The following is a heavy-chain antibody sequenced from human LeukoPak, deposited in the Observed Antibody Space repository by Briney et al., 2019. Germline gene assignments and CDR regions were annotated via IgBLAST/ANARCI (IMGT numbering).Heavy chain of an antibody. CDR3: ARDPVVAATHYYFDY. CDR2: ISDSNTYI. J-gene: IGHJ4*02. CDR1: GFTFSSYG. D-gene: IGHD2-15*01. Sequence: PGGSLRLSCAASGFTFSSYGMHWVRQAPGKGLEWVSSISDSNTYIYYADSVKGRFTISRDNAKNSLYLQMDSLRGDDTAVYYCARDPVVAATHYYFDYWGQGTLVTVSS. V-gene: IGHV3-21*01.